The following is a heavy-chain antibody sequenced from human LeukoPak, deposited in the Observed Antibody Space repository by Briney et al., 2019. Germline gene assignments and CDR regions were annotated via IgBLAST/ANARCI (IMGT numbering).Heavy chain of an antibody. Sequence: GRSLRLSWAASGFTFDDYAMHCVPHAPGKGLEWVSGISWNSGSIGYADSVKGGFTISRQNAKHSLYLQRNSLRAEDTALYYCAKSGYSRGWLNWFVPWGQRTLVTVSS. D-gene: IGHD6-19*01. J-gene: IGHJ5*02. CDR3: AKSGYSRGWLNWFVP. CDR2: ISWNSGSI. CDR1: GFTFDDYA. V-gene: IGHV3-9*01.